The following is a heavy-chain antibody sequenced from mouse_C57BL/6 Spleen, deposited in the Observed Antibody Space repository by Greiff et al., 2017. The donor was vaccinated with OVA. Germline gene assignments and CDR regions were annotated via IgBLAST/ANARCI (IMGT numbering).Heavy chain of an antibody. D-gene: IGHD1-1*01. CDR2: IHPNSGST. Sequence: QVQLQQSGAELVKPGASVKLSCKASGYTFTSYWMHWVKQRPGQGLEWIGMIHPNSGSTNYNEKFKSKATLTVDKSSSTAYMQLSSLTSEDSAVYYCAGGGSSHFFAYWGQGTLVTVSA. J-gene: IGHJ3*01. CDR1: GYTFTSYW. V-gene: IGHV1-64*01. CDR3: AGGGSSHFFAY.